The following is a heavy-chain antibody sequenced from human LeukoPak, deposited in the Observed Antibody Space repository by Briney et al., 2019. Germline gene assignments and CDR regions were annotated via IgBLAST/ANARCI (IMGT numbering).Heavy chain of an antibody. Sequence: SETLSLTCAVYGGSFSGYYWSWIRQPPGKGLEWIGEINHSGSTNYNPSLKSRVTISVDTSKNQFSLKLSSVTAADTAVYYCARERSSTSNYYYYYYYMDVWGKGTTVTVSS. V-gene: IGHV4-34*01. CDR1: GGSFSGYY. D-gene: IGHD2-2*01. CDR3: ARERSSTSNYYYYYYYMDV. J-gene: IGHJ6*03. CDR2: INHSGST.